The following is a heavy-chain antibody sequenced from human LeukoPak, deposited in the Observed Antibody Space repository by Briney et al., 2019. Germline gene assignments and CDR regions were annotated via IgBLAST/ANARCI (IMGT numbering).Heavy chain of an antibody. V-gene: IGHV3-64*01. J-gene: IGHJ4*02. Sequence: GGSLRLSCEASGFTFSSYGLHWVRQAPGKGLEHVSAISSNGGSTYYANSVKGRFTISRDNSKNTLYLQMGSLRTEDMAVYYCARGGGAAAVCLDYWGQGTLVTVSS. CDR3: ARGGGAAAVCLDY. CDR1: GFTFSSYG. D-gene: IGHD6-13*01. CDR2: ISSNGGST.